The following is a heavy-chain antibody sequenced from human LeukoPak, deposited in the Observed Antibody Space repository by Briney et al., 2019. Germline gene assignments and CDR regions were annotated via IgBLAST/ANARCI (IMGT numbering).Heavy chain of an antibody. Sequence: ASVKVSCKASGYTFTYNYLHWVRQAPGQGLEWMGWISPNSSGTNYAQKFQDRVTMTRDTSISTAYMELSRLRSDDTAVYYCARIRGLVPRQYYFDYWGQGTLVTVSS. J-gene: IGHJ4*02. V-gene: IGHV1-2*02. CDR2: ISPNSSGT. CDR1: GYTFTYNY. CDR3: ARIRGLVPRQYYFDY. D-gene: IGHD6-19*01.